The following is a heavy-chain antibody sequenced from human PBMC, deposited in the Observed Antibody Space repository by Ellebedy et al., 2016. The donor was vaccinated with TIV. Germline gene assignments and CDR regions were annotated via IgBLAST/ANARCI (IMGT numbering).Heavy chain of an antibody. CDR3: ARNVPHP. D-gene: IGHD3-10*02. Sequence: PGGSLRLSCAASGLTFSSLAMSWVRQAPGKGLEWVSLIYSNGDTRYADSVKGRFTISRDNSKNTLHLQMNSLRAEDTAVYYCARNVPHPWGQGTLVTVAS. V-gene: IGHV3-66*01. CDR2: IYSNGDT. J-gene: IGHJ5*02. CDR1: GLTFSSLA.